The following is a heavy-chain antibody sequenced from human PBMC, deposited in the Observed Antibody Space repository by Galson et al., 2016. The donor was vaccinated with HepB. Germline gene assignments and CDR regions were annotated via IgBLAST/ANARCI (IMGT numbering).Heavy chain of an antibody. CDR2: IYYSGST. V-gene: IGHV4-30-4*01. J-gene: IGHJ4*02. CDR3: ARGSAFGGVDN. CDR1: GGSISSGDYY. D-gene: IGHD3-16*01. Sequence: GGSISSGDYYWSWVRQPPGKGLEWIGYIYYSGSTYHSPSLKSRVTISVDTSKNQFSLKLNSVTAADTAVYYCARGSAFGGVDNWGQGTLVTVSS.